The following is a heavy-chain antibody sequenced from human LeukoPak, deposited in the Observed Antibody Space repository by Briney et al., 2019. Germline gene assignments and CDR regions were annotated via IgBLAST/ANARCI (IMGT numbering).Heavy chain of an antibody. V-gene: IGHV4-59*01. D-gene: IGHD6-13*01. CDR3: ARGPYSSSYFVTTPWFDP. CDR1: GGSISSYY. CDR2: IHYSGST. Sequence: SETLSLTCTVSGGSISSYYWSWIRQPPGKGLEWIGYIHYSGSTNYNPSLKSRVTISIDTSKNQFSLKVRSVTAADTAVYYCARGPYSSSYFVTTPWFDPWGQGTLVTVSS. J-gene: IGHJ5*02.